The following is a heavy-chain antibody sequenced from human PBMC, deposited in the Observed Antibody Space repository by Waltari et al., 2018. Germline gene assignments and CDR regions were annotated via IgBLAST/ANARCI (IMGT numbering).Heavy chain of an antibody. CDR3: ARGRTGYLRIDY. CDR1: GGSISSYY. J-gene: IGHJ4*02. V-gene: IGHV4-59*01. D-gene: IGHD3-9*01. Sequence: QVQLQESGPGLVKPSETLSLTCTVSGGSISSYYWSWIRQPPGKGLEWIGYIYYSGSTNYNPSLKSRVTISVDTSKNQFSLKLSSVTAADTAVYYCARGRTGYLRIDYWGQGTLVTVSS. CDR2: IYYSGST.